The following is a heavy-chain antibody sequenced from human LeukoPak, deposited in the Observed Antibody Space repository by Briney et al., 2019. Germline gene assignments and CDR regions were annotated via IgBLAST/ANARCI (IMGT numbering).Heavy chain of an antibody. Sequence: GASVKVSCKASGYTFTSYGISWVRQAPGQGLEWMGRIIPIFGTANYAQKFQGRVTITTDESTSTAYMELSSLRSEDTAVYYCAREVVGATRYYFDYWGQGTLVTVSS. J-gene: IGHJ4*02. CDR1: GYTFTSYG. CDR2: IIPIFGTA. D-gene: IGHD1-26*01. V-gene: IGHV1-69*05. CDR3: AREVVGATRYYFDY.